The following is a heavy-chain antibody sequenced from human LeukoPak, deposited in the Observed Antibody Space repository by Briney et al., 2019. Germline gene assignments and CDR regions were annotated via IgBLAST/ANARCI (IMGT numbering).Heavy chain of an antibody. CDR1: GFISNAYA. J-gene: IGHJ4*02. D-gene: IGHD4-17*01. CDR2: ISYDGSNK. Sequence: GGSLRLSCEVSGFISNAYAMHWVRQAPGKGLEWVAVISYDGSNKYYADSVKGRFTISRDNSKNTLYLQMNSLRAEDTAVYYCARETGSAVGSTDFDYWGQGTLVTVSS. CDR3: ARETGSAVGSTDFDY. V-gene: IGHV3-30-3*01.